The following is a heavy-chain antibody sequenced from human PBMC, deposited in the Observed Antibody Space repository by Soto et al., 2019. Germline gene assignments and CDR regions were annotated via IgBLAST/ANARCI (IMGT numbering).Heavy chain of an antibody. J-gene: IGHJ4*02. Sequence: GGSLTLSCAASGFTFSSYAMSWVRQAPGKGLEWVSAISGSGGSTYYADSVKGRFTISRDNSKNTLYLQMNSLRAEDTAVYYCASIEFLEWLTFDYWGQGTLVTVSS. CDR3: ASIEFLEWLTFDY. D-gene: IGHD3-3*01. CDR1: GFTFSSYA. V-gene: IGHV3-23*01. CDR2: ISGSGGST.